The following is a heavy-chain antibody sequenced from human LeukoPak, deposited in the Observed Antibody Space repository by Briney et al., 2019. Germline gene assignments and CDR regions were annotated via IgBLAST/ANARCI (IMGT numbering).Heavy chain of an antibody. V-gene: IGHV3-7*01. Sequence: GGSLRLSCAASGFTFSSYWMSWVRQAPGKGLEWVANIKRDGSEKYYVDSVKGRFTISRDNVMNSLYLQMNSLRGEDTAVYYCARAGSRRYSSSSVDFDYWGQGTLVTVSS. CDR1: GFTFSSYW. CDR3: ARAGSRRYSSSSVDFDY. J-gene: IGHJ4*02. CDR2: IKRDGSEK. D-gene: IGHD6-6*01.